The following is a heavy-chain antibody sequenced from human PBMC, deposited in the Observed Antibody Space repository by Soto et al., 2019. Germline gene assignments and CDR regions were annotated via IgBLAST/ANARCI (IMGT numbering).Heavy chain of an antibody. V-gene: IGHV1-18*01. CDR3: ARNADYDFWSGYFPWFDP. CDR1: GYTFTSYG. Sequence: GPSVKVSCKASGYTFTSYGISWVRQAPGQGLEWMGWISAYNGNTNYAQKLQGRVTMTTDTSTSTAYMELRSLRSDDTAVYYCARNADYDFWSGYFPWFDPWGQGTLVTVSS. D-gene: IGHD3-3*01. J-gene: IGHJ5*02. CDR2: ISAYNGNT.